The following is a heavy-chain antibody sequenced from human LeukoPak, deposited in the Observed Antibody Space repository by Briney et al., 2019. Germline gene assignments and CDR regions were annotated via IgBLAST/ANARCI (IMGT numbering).Heavy chain of an antibody. J-gene: IGHJ5*02. CDR1: GGTFSSYA. CDR3: ARGGVAKLGPLDL. D-gene: IGHD7-27*01. Sequence: SVKVSCKASGGTFSSYAISWVRQAPGQGLEWMGGIIPIFGTANYAQKFQGRVTMTRDTSTSTVYMELSSLRSEDTAVYYCARGGVAKLGPLDLWGQGTLVTVSS. V-gene: IGHV1-69*05. CDR2: IIPIFGTA.